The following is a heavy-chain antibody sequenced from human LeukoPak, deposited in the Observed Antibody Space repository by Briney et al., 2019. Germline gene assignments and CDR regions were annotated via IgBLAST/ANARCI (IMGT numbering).Heavy chain of an antibody. CDR1: GFTFSSYG. CDR2: IRYDGSNK. CDR3: AKDLHCSSTSCYAYYMDV. D-gene: IGHD2-2*01. J-gene: IGHJ6*03. Sequence: GGSLRLSCAASGFTFSSYGMHWVRQAPGKGLEWVAFIRYDGSNKYYADSVKGRFTISRDNSKNTLYLQMNSLRAEDTAVYYCAKDLHCSSTSCYAYYMDVWGKGTTVTVSS. V-gene: IGHV3-30*02.